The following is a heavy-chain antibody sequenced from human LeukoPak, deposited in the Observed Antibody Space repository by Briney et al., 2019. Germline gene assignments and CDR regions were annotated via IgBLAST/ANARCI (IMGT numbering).Heavy chain of an antibody. CDR3: ARGTYGGTFFDY. J-gene: IGHJ4*02. D-gene: IGHD1-14*01. V-gene: IGHV1-2*02. Sequence: ASVKVSCKASGYTFTGYYMHWVRQAPGQGLEWMGWIYPNSGGTNYAQKLRGRVTLTRDTSISTGYMWLCRPRADGTRVYYSARGTYGGTFFDYWGQGNLVTVST. CDR1: GYTFTGYY. CDR2: IYPNSGGT.